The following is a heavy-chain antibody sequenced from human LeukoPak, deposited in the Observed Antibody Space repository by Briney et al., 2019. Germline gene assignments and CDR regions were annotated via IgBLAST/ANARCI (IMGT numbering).Heavy chain of an antibody. V-gene: IGHV1-69*05. D-gene: IGHD3-10*01. Sequence: GASVKVSCKASGGTFSSYAISWVRQAPGQGLEWMGWIIPIFGTANYAQKFQGRVTITTDESTSTAYMELSSLRSEDTAVYYCARESWFGELLGYMDVWGKGTTVTVSS. CDR1: GGTFSSYA. J-gene: IGHJ6*03. CDR2: IIPIFGTA. CDR3: ARESWFGELLGYMDV.